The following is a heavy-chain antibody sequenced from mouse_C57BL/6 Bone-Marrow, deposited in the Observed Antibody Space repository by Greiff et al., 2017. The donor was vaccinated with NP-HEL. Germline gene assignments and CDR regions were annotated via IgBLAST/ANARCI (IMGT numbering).Heavy chain of an antibody. CDR3: ASHWSY. V-gene: IGHV14-3*01. Sequence: VQLQQSVAELVRPGASVKLSCTASGFNFKNTYMHWVKQRPEQGLEWIGRIDPANGNTKYAPKFQGKATITADTSSNTAYLQLSSLTSEDTAIYYCASHWSYWGQGTTLTVSS. D-gene: IGHD4-1*01. CDR2: IDPANGNT. J-gene: IGHJ2*01. CDR1: GFNFKNTY.